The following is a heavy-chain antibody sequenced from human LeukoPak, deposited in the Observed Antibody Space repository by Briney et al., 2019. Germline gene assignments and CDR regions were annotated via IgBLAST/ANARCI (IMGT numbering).Heavy chain of an antibody. Sequence: GGSLRLSCAASGFTFSSYGMSWVRQAPGKGLEWVSAISGSGGSTYYADSVKGRFTISRDNSKNTLYLQMNSLRAEDTAVYYCARPRGYFDWLLPYWGQGTLVTVSS. CDR3: ARPRGYFDWLLPY. D-gene: IGHD3-9*01. J-gene: IGHJ4*02. V-gene: IGHV3-23*01. CDR1: GFTFSSYG. CDR2: ISGSGGST.